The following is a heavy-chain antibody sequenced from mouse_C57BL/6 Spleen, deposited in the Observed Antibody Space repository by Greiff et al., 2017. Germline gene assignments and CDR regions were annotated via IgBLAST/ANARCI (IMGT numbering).Heavy chain of an antibody. Sequence: QVQLQQSGAELVRPGTSVKMSCKASGYTFTNYWIGWAKQRPGHGLEWIGDIYPGGGYTYYNEKFKGKVTLTADKSSNTAYMQFSSLTSEDSAIYYCASCWNQAWFAYWGQGTLVTVSA. CDR1: GYTFTNYW. CDR2: IYPGGGYT. CDR3: ASCWNQAWFAY. J-gene: IGHJ3*01. V-gene: IGHV1-63*01.